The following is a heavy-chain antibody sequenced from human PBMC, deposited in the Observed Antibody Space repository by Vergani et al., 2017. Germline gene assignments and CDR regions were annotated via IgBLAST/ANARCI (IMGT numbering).Heavy chain of an antibody. Sequence: EVQLVESGGGIVKPGGSLRLSCVASGFSFRNAWMNWVRRTPGTGLEWVGRIKSTFDRGTTDYAAAVKGRFTISRDDSKNTLFLQMNGLKTEDIGVYYCTTDPRYCGDGSCDWLRDHHYYGMDVWGQGTTVTVSS. CDR2: IKSTFDRGTT. J-gene: IGHJ6*02. D-gene: IGHD2-21*01. CDR1: GFSFRNAW. CDR3: TTDPRYCGDGSCDWLRDHHYYGMDV. V-gene: IGHV3-15*07.